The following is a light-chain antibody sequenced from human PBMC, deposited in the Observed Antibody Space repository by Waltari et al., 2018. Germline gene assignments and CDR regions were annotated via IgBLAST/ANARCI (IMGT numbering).Light chain of an antibody. Sequence: QSALTQPPSASGSPGQSVTISCTGTSSDIGAYTYVSWYQHHPGKAPQLIIYEVSKRPSGVPDRFSGSKSGNTASLTVSGLQAEDEADYSCSSYAVSNSLVFGGGTTLTVL. CDR3: SSYAVSNSLV. CDR1: SSDIGAYTY. CDR2: EVS. J-gene: IGLJ2*01. V-gene: IGLV2-8*01.